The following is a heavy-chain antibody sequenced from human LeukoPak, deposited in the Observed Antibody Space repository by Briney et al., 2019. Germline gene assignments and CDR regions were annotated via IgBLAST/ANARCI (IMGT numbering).Heavy chain of an antibody. CDR1: GFTFSAYS. Sequence: GGSLRLSCAASGFTFSAYSMTWVRQAPGKGLEWLSYISSSSMTVYYADSVKGRFTISRDNGKNSLFLQMNSLRAEDTGVYYCAREYCSGGSCYYYYYYMDVWGKGTTVTVSS. J-gene: IGHJ6*03. CDR2: ISSSSMTV. D-gene: IGHD2-15*01. CDR3: AREYCSGGSCYYYYYYMDV. V-gene: IGHV3-48*01.